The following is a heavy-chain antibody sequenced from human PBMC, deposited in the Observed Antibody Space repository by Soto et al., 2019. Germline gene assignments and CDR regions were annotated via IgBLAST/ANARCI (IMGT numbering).Heavy chain of an antibody. CDR3: ARHDYYDSSAYDY. V-gene: IGHV4-39*01. J-gene: IGHJ4*02. Sequence: SETLSLTCTVSGGSISSSSYYWGWIRQPPGKGLEWIGSIYYSGSTYYNPSLKSRVTISVDTSKNQFSLKLSSVTAADTAVYYCARHDYYDSSAYDYWGQGTLVTVSS. CDR2: IYYSGST. D-gene: IGHD3-22*01. CDR1: GGSISSSSYY.